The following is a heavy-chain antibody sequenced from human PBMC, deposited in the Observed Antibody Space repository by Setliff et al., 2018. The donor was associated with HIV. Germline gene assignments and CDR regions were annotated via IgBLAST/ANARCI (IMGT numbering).Heavy chain of an antibody. V-gene: IGHV3-21*01. Sequence: GGSLRLSCTASGFNFTEYAMSWVRQAPGKGLEWVGFIRSSSSYIYYADSVKGRFTISRDNAKNSLYLQMNSLRAEDTAVYYCAREYSSSWYSYYYYGMDVWGQGTTVTVSS. J-gene: IGHJ6*02. D-gene: IGHD6-13*01. CDR2: IRSSSSYI. CDR1: GFNFTEYA. CDR3: AREYSSSWYSYYYYGMDV.